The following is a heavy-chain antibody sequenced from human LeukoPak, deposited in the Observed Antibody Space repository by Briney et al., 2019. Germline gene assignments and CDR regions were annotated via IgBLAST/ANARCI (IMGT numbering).Heavy chain of an antibody. CDR1: GYIFTSYF. D-gene: IGHD5-18*01. V-gene: IGHV1-46*01. Sequence: ASVKVSCKASGYIFTSYFMHWVRQAPGQGLEWMGLINPSGGSTRYAQRFQGRVTMTRDMSTSTVYMELSSLRSEDTAVYYCARALPHRRLMDTTMEQHWFDPWGQGTLVTVSS. CDR2: INPSGGST. CDR3: ARALPHRRLMDTTMEQHWFDP. J-gene: IGHJ5*02.